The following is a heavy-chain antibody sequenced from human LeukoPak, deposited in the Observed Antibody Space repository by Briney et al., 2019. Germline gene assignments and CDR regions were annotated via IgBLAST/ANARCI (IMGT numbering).Heavy chain of an antibody. J-gene: IGHJ4*02. CDR3: ATETNGRHYDY. V-gene: IGHV3-21*06. CDR2: IGPTGFDR. D-gene: IGHD2-8*01. CDR1: GLTFSTPC. Sequence: GGSLRLSCTTPGLTFSTPCCNWVRQAPGKGLEWVASIGPTGFDRYHADSIKGRFTISRDNANNFLYLQMDSLRAEDTAVYYCATETNGRHYDYWGQGTLLTVSS.